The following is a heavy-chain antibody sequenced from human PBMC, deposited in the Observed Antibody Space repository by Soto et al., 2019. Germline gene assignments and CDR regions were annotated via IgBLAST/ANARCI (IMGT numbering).Heavy chain of an antibody. Sequence: ASVKVSCKASGYTFNSYAMHWVRQAPGQRLEWMGWINAGNGNTKYSQKFQGRVTITRDTSGSTAYMELSSLRSEDTAVYYCARDFSGWDEQYQLLWVDAFDIWGQGTMVTVSS. D-gene: IGHD2-2*01. CDR3: ARDFSGWDEQYQLLWVDAFDI. V-gene: IGHV1-3*01. CDR2: INAGNGNT. CDR1: GYTFNSYA. J-gene: IGHJ3*02.